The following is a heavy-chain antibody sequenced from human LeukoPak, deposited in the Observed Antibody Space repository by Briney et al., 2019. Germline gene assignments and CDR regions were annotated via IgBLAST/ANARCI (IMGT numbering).Heavy chain of an antibody. CDR1: RGTFSSYA. Sequence: SVKVSCKASRGTFSSYAISWVRQAPGQGLEWMGGIIPIFGTANYAQKFQGRVTITTDESTSTAYMELSSLRSEDTAVYYCATSGSYSHFYFDYWGQGTLVTVSS. D-gene: IGHD1-26*01. V-gene: IGHV1-69*05. CDR2: IIPIFGTA. J-gene: IGHJ4*02. CDR3: ATSGSYSHFYFDY.